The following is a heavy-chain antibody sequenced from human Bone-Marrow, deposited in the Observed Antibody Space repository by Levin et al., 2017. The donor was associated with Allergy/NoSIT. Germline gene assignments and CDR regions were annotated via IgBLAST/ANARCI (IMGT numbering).Heavy chain of an antibody. V-gene: IGHV3-13*01. Sequence: GGSLRLSCAASGLTFSSYDMHWVRQATGKGLEWVSAIGTAGDTYYPGSVKGRFTISRENAKNSLYLQMNSLRAGDTAVYYCAASTTHPRYCSSTSCYSLDYWGQGTLVTVSS. CDR2: IGTAGDT. D-gene: IGHD2-2*02. CDR3: AASTTHPRYCSSTSCYSLDY. J-gene: IGHJ4*02. CDR1: GLTFSSYD.